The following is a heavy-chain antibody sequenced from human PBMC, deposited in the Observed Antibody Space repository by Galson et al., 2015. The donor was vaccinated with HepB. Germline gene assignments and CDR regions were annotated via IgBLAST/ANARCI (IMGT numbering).Heavy chain of an antibody. CDR3: ARVGENDYGAYYYGMDV. D-gene: IGHD4-17*01. Sequence: LSLTCAVYGGSFSGYYWSWIRQPPVKGLEWIGEINHSGSTNYNPSLKSRVTISVDTSKNQFSLKLSSVTAADTAVYYCARVGENDYGAYYYGMDVWGQGTTVTVSS. CDR2: INHSGST. V-gene: IGHV4-34*01. J-gene: IGHJ6*02. CDR1: GGSFSGYY.